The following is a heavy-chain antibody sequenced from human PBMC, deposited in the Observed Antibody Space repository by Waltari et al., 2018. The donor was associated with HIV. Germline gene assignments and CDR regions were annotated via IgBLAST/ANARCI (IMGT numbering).Heavy chain of an antibody. CDR2: IYSDESQK. V-gene: IGHV3-30*19. CDR3: ARDRWVASSNWYVDF. Sequence: QVQLVASGGGVVQPGGSLRLSCAASGFRFSKYGMHWVRQTPGRGLEWVAVIYSDESQKSYPASIKGRFTVSRDNSQNTLNLQMDGLRADDTGVYYCARDRWVASSNWYVDFWGQGTLVSVSA. D-gene: IGHD6-13*01. CDR1: GFRFSKYG. J-gene: IGHJ4*02.